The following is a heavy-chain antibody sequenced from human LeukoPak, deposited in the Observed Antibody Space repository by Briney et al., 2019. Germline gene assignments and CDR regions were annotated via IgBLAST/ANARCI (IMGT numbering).Heavy chain of an antibody. D-gene: IGHD5-18*01. V-gene: IGHV4-61*01. CDR1: GGSVSSGSHY. Sequence: SETLSLTCTVSGGSVSSGSHYWSWIRQPPGKGLEWIGYIYYSGSTNYNPSLKSRVTISVDTSKNQFSLKLSSVTAADTAVYYCARDLLYSYGSGPPRLYYGMDVWGQGTTVTVSS. CDR3: ARDLLYSYGSGPPRLYYGMDV. CDR2: IYYSGST. J-gene: IGHJ6*02.